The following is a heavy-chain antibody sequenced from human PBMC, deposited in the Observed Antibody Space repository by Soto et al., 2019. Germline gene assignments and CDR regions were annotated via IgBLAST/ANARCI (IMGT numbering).Heavy chain of an antibody. CDR2: INSDGSST. CDR1: GFTFSSYW. D-gene: IGHD1-1*01. Sequence: EVQLVESGGGLVQPGGSLRLSCAASGFTFSSYWMHWVRQAPGKGLVWVSRINSDGSSTSYADSVKGRFTISRDNAKNTLYLQMNSLRAEDTAVYYCARDLVGTTDYYYYYCMDVWGQGTTVTVSS. CDR3: ARDLVGTTDYYYYYCMDV. V-gene: IGHV3-74*01. J-gene: IGHJ6*02.